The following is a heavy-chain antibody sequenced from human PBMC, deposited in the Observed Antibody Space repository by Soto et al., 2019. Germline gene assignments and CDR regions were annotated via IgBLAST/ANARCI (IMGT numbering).Heavy chain of an antibody. Sequence: SVKVSCKASGGTFSSYAISWVRQAPGQGLEWMGGIIPIFGTANYAQKFQGRVTITADESTSTAYMELSSLRSEDTAVYYCARGHKQQLVRSGGWFDPWGQGTLVTVSS. CDR3: ARGHKQQLVRSGGWFDP. CDR2: IIPIFGTA. V-gene: IGHV1-69*13. CDR1: GGTFSSYA. J-gene: IGHJ5*02. D-gene: IGHD6-13*01.